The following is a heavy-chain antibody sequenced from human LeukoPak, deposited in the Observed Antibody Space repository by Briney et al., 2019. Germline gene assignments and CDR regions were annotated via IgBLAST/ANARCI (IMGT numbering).Heavy chain of an antibody. V-gene: IGHV4-30-2*01. Sequence: MASQTLSLTCTVSGGSISSGGYYWSWIRQPPGKGLEWIGYIYHSGSTYYNPSLKSRVTISVDRSKNQFSLKLSSVTAADTAVYYCAREGGGIQLWPFDYWGQGTLVTVSS. J-gene: IGHJ4*02. CDR1: GGSISSGGYY. CDR3: AREGGGIQLWPFDY. D-gene: IGHD5-18*01. CDR2: IYHSGST.